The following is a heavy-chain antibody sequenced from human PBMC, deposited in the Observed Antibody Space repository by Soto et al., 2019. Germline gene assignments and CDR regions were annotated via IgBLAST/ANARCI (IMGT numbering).Heavy chain of an antibody. J-gene: IGHJ3*02. CDR1: GFTFRSYY. D-gene: IGHD3-22*01. CDR2: ISSSNSYT. Sequence: LRLSCPAAGFTFRSYYMIWIRPASVKWLERVSYISSSNSYTYYAHPVNSGFTISRDNAKNPLYLQRNSLRADDTAVYYCARDGYYDSICYYYGAFDIWGQGIMVTVSS. V-gene: IGHV3-11*06. CDR3: ARDGYYDSICYYYGAFDI.